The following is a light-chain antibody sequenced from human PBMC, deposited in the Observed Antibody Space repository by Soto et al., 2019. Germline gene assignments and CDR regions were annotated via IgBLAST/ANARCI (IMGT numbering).Light chain of an antibody. V-gene: IGKV1-39*01. CDR2: AAS. J-gene: IGKJ1*01. CDR1: QSISSY. CDR3: QQSYSTPWT. Sequence: DIPMTQSPSSLSASVGDRVTITCRASQSISSYLNWYQQKPGQAPKLLIYAASSLQSGVPSRFSGSGSGTDFTLTISSLQPEDFATDYCQQSYSTPWTFGQGTKVEIK.